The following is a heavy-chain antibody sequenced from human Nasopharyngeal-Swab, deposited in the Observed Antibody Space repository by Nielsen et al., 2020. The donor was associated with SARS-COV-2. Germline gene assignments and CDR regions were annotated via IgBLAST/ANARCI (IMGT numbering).Heavy chain of an antibody. CDR1: GFTFSSYA. D-gene: IGHD3-10*01. V-gene: IGHV3-23*01. Sequence: GGSRRLSCAASGFTFSSYAMSWVRQAQGKGLEWVSAISGSGGSTYYADSVKGRFTISRDNSKNTLYLQMNSLKAEDTAVYYCAKDREATYYYGSGSFAYWGQGTLVTVSS. J-gene: IGHJ4*02. CDR2: ISGSGGST. CDR3: AKDREATYYYGSGSFAY.